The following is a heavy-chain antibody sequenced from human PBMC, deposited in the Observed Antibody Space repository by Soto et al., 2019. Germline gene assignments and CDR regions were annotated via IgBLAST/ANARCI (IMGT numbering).Heavy chain of an antibody. CDR2: ISYDGTIK. D-gene: IGHD2-21*02. V-gene: IGHV3-30*04. Sequence: GGSLRLSCAPSGFTFSNYAMHWVRQAPGKGLEWVASISYDGTIKYYADSVKGRFTISRDNSKNTLYLQMNSLRPEDTAVCYCARGGPPGLPRPLDYWGQGTLVTVSS. CDR3: ARGGPPGLPRPLDY. CDR1: GFTFSNYA. J-gene: IGHJ4*02.